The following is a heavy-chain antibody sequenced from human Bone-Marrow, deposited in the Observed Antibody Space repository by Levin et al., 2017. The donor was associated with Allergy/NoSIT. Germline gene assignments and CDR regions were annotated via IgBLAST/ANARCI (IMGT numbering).Heavy chain of an antibody. D-gene: IGHD1-26*01. CDR2: IYYSGVT. CDR1: GGSVSSGSYY. Sequence: SQTLSLTCTVSGGSVSSGSYYWSWIRQSPGKGLEWIGYIYYSGVTNYNPSLKSRVTISADTSKNQFSLRLSSVTAADTAVYYCARSGWERTRKAFDIWGQGTMVTVSS. V-gene: IGHV4-61*01. CDR3: ARSGWERTRKAFDI. J-gene: IGHJ3*02.